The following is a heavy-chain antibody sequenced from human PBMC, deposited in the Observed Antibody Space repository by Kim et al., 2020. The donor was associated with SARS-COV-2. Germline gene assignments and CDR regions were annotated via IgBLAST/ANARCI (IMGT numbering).Heavy chain of an antibody. Sequence: GGSLRLSCAASGFTFSNAWMSWVRQAPGKGLEWAGRIKSKTDGGTTDYAAPVKGRVTISRDDSTNTLYLQMNSLKTEDTAVYYCTCFSSGYYLDYWGQGTLVTVSS. CDR3: TCFSSGYYLDY. D-gene: IGHD3-22*01. J-gene: IGHJ4*02. V-gene: IGHV3-15*01. CDR2: IKSKTDGGTT. CDR1: GFTFSNAW.